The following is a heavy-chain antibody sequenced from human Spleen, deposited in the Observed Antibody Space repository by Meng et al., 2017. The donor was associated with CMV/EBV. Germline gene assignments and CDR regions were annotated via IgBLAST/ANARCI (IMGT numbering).Heavy chain of an antibody. CDR2: IGTAGDT. J-gene: IGHJ6*02. V-gene: IGHV3-13*01. Sequence: GGSLRLSCAASGFTFRSYDMHGVRQGTGKGLEWVSAIGTAGDTYYSGSVKVRFTISKENAKNSLYLQMNSLRDGDTAVYYCARDGAPSGSSSSSRGMDVWGQGTTVTVSS. CDR3: ARDGAPSGSSSSSRGMDV. CDR1: GFTFRSYD. D-gene: IGHD1-26*01.